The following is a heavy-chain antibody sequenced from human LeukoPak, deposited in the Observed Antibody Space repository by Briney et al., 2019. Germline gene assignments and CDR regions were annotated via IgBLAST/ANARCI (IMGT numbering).Heavy chain of an antibody. CDR2: ISSSSSYI. D-gene: IGHD6-6*01. CDR3: ARLAAPYYYYYYMDV. J-gene: IGHJ6*03. CDR1: GFTFSSYS. Sequence: GGSLRLSCAASGFTFSSYSMNWVRQAPGKGLEWVSSISSSSSYIYYADSVKGRFTISRDNAKNSLYLQMNSLRAEDTAVYYCARLAAPYYYYYYMDVWGKGTTVTVSS. V-gene: IGHV3-21*01.